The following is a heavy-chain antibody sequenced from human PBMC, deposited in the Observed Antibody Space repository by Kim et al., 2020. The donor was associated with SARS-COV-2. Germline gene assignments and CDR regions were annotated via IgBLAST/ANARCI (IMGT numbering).Heavy chain of an antibody. CDR3: ASLQWLGGAFDI. D-gene: IGHD6-19*01. CDR2: ITSSSSTI. Sequence: GGSLRLSCAASGFSFSSYSMNWVRQAPGKGLEWVSYITSSSSTIYYADSVKGRFTISRDNAKNSLYLQMNSLRDEDTAVYYCASLQWLGGAFDIWGQGTMVTVSS. J-gene: IGHJ3*02. CDR1: GFSFSSYS. V-gene: IGHV3-48*02.